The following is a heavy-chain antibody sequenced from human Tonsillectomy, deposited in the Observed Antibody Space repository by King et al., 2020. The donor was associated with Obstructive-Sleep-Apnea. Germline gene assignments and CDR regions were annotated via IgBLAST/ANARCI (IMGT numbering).Heavy chain of an antibody. CDR1: GFTFSSYS. Sequence: VQLVESGGGLVKPGGSLRLSCAASGFTFSSYSMNWVRQAPGKGLEWVSSISSSSSYIYYADSVKGRFTISRDNAKNSLYLQMNSLRAEDTAVYYCARDLNDFWRGYPNWFDPWGQGTLVTVSS. J-gene: IGHJ5*02. CDR2: ISSSSSYI. CDR3: ARDLNDFWRGYPNWFDP. D-gene: IGHD3-3*01. V-gene: IGHV3-21*01.